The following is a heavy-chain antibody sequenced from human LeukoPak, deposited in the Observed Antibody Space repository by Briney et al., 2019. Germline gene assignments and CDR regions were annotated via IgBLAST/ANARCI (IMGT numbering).Heavy chain of an antibody. CDR1: GGSISSSNYY. D-gene: IGHD4-11*01. CDR3: ARRGNSNSSNRFDY. V-gene: IGHV4-39*01. J-gene: IGHJ4*02. CDR2: IYYSRST. Sequence: PSETLSLTCTVSGGSISSSNYYWAWIRQPPGKGLEWIGSIYYSRSTYYNPSLKSRVTISVGTSKNQFSLKLSSVTAADTAVYYCARRGNSNSSNRFDYWGQGTLVTVSS.